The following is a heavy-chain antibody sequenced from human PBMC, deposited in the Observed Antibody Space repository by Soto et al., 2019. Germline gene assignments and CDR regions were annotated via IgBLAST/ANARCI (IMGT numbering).Heavy chain of an antibody. CDR1: GLSISSGGYS. CDR2: LYHSGST. J-gene: IGHJ6*02. V-gene: IGHV4-30-2*01. CDR3: ARARREKYYYFGMGV. D-gene: IGHD1-26*01. Sequence: PSETLSLTCAVSGLSISSGGYSWTWIRPPPGKGLEWIGYLYHSGSTYYNPSLKSRVTISVDRSKNQFSLKLSSVTAADTAVYYCARARREKYYYFGMGVWSPGNTVTGSS.